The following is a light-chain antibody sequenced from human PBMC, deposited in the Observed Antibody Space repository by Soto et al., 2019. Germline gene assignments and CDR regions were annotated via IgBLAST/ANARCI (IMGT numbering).Light chain of an antibody. Sequence: EIVMTQSTATLSVSSGERATLCCRASQNLSRNLAWYQQRPGQAPRLLIHGASTRATGVPARFSGSGSGTDFPLTISSLQSEAFAVYYCQQYDRWPHTFGQGTKLQIQ. CDR3: QQYDRWPHT. CDR2: GAS. V-gene: IGKV3-15*01. CDR1: QNLSRN. J-gene: IGKJ2*01.